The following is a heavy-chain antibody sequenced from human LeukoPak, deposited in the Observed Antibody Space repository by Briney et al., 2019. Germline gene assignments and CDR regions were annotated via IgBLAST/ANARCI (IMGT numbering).Heavy chain of an antibody. CDR2: IRYDGSNK. Sequence: PGGSLRLSCAASGFTFSPYGMHWVRQAPGKGLEWVAFIRYDGSNKYYGDSVKGRFTISRDNSKNTVYLQMNNLRAEDTAVYYCAKDWGMYSWGPDAFDIWGRGTMATVSS. D-gene: IGHD1-26*01. CDR1: GFTFSPYG. CDR3: AKDWGMYSWGPDAFDI. V-gene: IGHV3-30*02. J-gene: IGHJ3*02.